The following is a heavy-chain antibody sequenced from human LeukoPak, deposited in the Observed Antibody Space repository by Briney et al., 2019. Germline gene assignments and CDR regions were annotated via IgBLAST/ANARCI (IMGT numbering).Heavy chain of an antibody. CDR2: INHSGST. Sequence: SETLSLTCAVYGGSFSGYYWSWIRQPPGKGLEWIGEINHSGSTNYNPSLKSRVTISVDTSKNQFSLKLSSVTAADTAVYYCARLGYYYDSSGYQLDASDIWGQGTMVTVSS. CDR3: ARLGYYYDSSGYQLDASDI. D-gene: IGHD3-22*01. V-gene: IGHV4-34*01. J-gene: IGHJ3*02. CDR1: GGSFSGYY.